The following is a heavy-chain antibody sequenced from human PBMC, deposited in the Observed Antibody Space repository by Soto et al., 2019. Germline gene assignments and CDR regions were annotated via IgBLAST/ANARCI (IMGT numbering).Heavy chain of an antibody. CDR2: ITPIYPTT. J-gene: IGHJ4*02. Sequence: SVKVSCKASGGTFYTYTFSWVRQAPGQGLEWMGSITPIYPTTNYAEKFQGRLTVTADGSTNTAYMELNSLTSEDTAVYYCARIPRYSFPTSDDLDSWGQGTLVTVS. D-gene: IGHD5-18*01. CDR1: GGTFYTYT. CDR3: ARIPRYSFPTSDDLDS. V-gene: IGHV1-69*13.